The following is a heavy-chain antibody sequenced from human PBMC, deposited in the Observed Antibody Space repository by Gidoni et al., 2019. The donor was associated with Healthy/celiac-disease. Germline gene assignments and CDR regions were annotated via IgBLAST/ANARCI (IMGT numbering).Heavy chain of an antibody. V-gene: IGHV3-30*04. CDR2: ISYDGSNK. Sequence: QVQLVEPGGGVVQPGRSLRLHCAASGFTFSSYAMHWVRQAPGKGLEWVAVISYDGSNKYYADSVKGRFTISRDNSKNTLYLQMNSLRAEDTAVYYCARDGYRPDGMDVWGQGTTVTVSS. CDR3: ARDGYRPDGMDV. J-gene: IGHJ6*02. CDR1: GFTFSSYA. D-gene: IGHD5-18*01.